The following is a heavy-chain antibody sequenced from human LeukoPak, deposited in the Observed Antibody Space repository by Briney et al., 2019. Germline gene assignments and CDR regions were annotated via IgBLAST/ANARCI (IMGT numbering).Heavy chain of an antibody. CDR2: IFYSGSA. V-gene: IGHV4-39*07. CDR1: GGSISSSSYY. J-gene: IGHJ4*02. Sequence: SETLSLTCTVSGGSISSSSYYWGWIRQPPGKGLEWIGSIFYSGSAYYSPSLKSRVTISVDTSRNQLSMKLSSVTAADTAVYYCARGPPPDFDYWGRGTLVTVSS. CDR3: ARGPPPDFDY.